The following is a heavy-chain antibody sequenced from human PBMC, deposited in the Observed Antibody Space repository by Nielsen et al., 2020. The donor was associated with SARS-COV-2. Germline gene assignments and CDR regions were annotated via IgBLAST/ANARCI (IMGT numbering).Heavy chain of an antibody. D-gene: IGHD6-19*01. Sequence: ASVKVSCKASGYNFNTYGLSWVRQAPGQGLEWMGWISGHNGNRNYAQKFQGRVTMTTDISTSTGYMEVRSLRSDDTAVYYCARDRPGYSSGWRFGHDYWGQGTLVTVSS. J-gene: IGHJ4*02. CDR3: ARDRPGYSSGWRFGHDY. CDR2: ISGHNGNR. V-gene: IGHV1-18*01. CDR1: GYNFNTYG.